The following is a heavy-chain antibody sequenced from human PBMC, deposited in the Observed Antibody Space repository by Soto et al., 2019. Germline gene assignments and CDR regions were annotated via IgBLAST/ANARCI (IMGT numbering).Heavy chain of an antibody. J-gene: IGHJ6*02. CDR1: GGSISRGDYY. V-gene: IGHV4-30-4*01. CDR3: AREGYCTNGVCYTNYYYGMDV. D-gene: IGHD2-8*01. Sequence: SETLSLTCTVSGGSISRGDYYWSWIRQPPGKGLEWIGYIYYSGSTYYNPSLKSRVTISVDTSKNQFSLKLSSVTAADTSVYYGAREGYCTNGVCYTNYYYGMDVWGQGTTVTVSS. CDR2: IYYSGST.